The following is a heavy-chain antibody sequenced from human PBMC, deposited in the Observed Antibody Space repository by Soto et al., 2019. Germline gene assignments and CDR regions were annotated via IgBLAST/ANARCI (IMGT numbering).Heavy chain of an antibody. V-gene: IGHV1-8*01. Sequence: APVKVSCKASGYTFTSYDINWVRQATGQGLEWMGWMNPNSGNTGYAQKFQGRVTMTRNTSISTAYMELSSLRSEDTAVYYCARGHPDKYYDYIWGSYRHDAFDIWGQGKMVTVSS. D-gene: IGHD3-16*02. J-gene: IGHJ3*02. CDR3: ARGHPDKYYDYIWGSYRHDAFDI. CDR1: GYTFTSYD. CDR2: MNPNSGNT.